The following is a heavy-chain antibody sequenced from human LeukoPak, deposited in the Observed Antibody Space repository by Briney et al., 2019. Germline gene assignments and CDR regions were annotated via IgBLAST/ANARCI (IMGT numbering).Heavy chain of an antibody. J-gene: IGHJ5*02. V-gene: IGHV3-11*01. CDR2: ISDSGGTK. CDR1: GFTSTDYY. CDR3: ARGAGPLFDP. Sequence: GGSLRLSCAASGFTSTDYYMSWIRQAPGKGLEWISYISDSGGTKHYADSVKGRFTISRDNAKNSLYLQTNSLRAEDTAVYYCARGAGPLFDPWGQGTLVTVSS.